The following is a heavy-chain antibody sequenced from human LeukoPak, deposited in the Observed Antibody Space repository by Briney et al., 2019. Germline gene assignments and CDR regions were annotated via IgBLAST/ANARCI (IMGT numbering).Heavy chain of an antibody. V-gene: IGHV3-7*01. CDR3: ALSRGSGGPFDF. CDR2: IKLDGSER. Sequence: GRSLRLSCAASGFTFSSYWMSWVRQAPGKGLEWVANIKLDGSERYYMDSVRGRFTISRDYSKNSLDLQMNSLRAEDTAVYYCALSRGSGGPFDFWGQGTLVTVSS. CDR1: GFTFSSYW. J-gene: IGHJ4*02. D-gene: IGHD3-10*01.